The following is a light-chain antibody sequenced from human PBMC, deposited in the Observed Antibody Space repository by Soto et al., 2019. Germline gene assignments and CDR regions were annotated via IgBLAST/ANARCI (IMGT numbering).Light chain of an antibody. V-gene: IGLV2-8*01. CDR3: RSYAGSNSWYV. CDR2: EVS. J-gene: IGLJ1*01. CDR1: SSDVGGYNF. Sequence: QSVLTQPPSASGSPGQSVTISCTGTSSDVGGYNFVSWYQQHPGKAPKLMIFEVSKRPSGVPDRFSGSKSGNTASLTVSGLQAEDEADYYCRSYAGSNSWYVFGTGTKVTVL.